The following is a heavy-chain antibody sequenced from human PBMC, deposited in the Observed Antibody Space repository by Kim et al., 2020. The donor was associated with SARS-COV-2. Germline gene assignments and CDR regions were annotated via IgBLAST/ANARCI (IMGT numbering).Heavy chain of an antibody. V-gene: IGHV4-30-2*01. D-gene: IGHD3-10*01. Sequence: SETLSLTCAVSGGFISSGGYSWSWIRQPPGKGLEWLGYIYHSGITYYNPSLKSRATISVDRSKKQSSLNLSSVTASHTAVYYCARVRDYGTWYYDLRGRG. CDR1: GGFISSGGYS. CDR2: IYHSGIT. J-gene: IGHJ2*01. CDR3: ARVRDYGTWYYDL.